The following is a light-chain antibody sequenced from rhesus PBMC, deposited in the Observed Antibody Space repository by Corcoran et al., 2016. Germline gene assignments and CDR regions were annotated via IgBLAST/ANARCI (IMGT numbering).Light chain of an antibody. J-gene: IGKJ4*01. V-gene: IGKV3-42*03. CDR1: QSVSSN. CDR2: GTS. CDR3: QQYSSWPLT. Sequence: EIVMMQSPATLSLSPGERATLSCRASQSVSSNLAWYQQKPGQAPSLLLYGTSNRATGIPDRFSGSGSGTDFTLTISSLEPEDFAVYCCQQYSSWPLTFGGGTKVEIK.